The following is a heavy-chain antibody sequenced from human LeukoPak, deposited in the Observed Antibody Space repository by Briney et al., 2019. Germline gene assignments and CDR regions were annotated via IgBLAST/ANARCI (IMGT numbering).Heavy chain of an antibody. Sequence: PGGSLRLSCAASGFTFSSYEMNWVRQAPGKGLEWVSYISSSGSTIYYADSVKGRFTISRDNAKNSLYLQMNSLRAEDTALYYCARAPGVNYYYYMDVRGKGTTVTVSS. J-gene: IGHJ6*03. CDR3: ARAPGVNYYYYMDV. CDR2: ISSSGSTI. V-gene: IGHV3-48*03. CDR1: GFTFSSYE. D-gene: IGHD2-8*01.